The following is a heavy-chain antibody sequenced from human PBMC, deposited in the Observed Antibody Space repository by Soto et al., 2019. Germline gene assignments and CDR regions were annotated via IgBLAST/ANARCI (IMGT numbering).Heavy chain of an antibody. Sequence: QVQLVESGGEEKKPGASVKVSCEASGYTFTAYAIHWLRQAPGQRLEWMAWINPGNGNTRYSQKFLGRVSITRDTSGRTAYVELDSLRSADTAVYYCARSAISPSGVFIGAFAYWGQGNVVTVSS. J-gene: IGHJ4*02. V-gene: IGHV1-3*05. CDR3: ARSAISPSGVFIGAFAY. D-gene: IGHD3-16*02. CDR2: INPGNGNT. CDR1: GYTFTAYA.